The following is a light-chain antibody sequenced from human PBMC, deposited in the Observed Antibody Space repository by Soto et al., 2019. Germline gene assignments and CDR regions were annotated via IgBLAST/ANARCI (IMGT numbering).Light chain of an antibody. Sequence: QSVLTQPASVSGSPGQSITISCTGTSSDVGSYTLVSWYQQHPGKAPKLMIYEVSQRPSGVSNRFSGSKSGNTASLTISGLLAEDEADYYCCSYAGSSTLVFGGGTKVTVL. V-gene: IGLV2-23*02. CDR1: SSDVGSYTL. J-gene: IGLJ3*02. CDR3: CSYAGSSTLV. CDR2: EVS.